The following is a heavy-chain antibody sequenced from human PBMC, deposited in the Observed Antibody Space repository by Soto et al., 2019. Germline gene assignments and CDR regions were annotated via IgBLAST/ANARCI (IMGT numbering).Heavy chain of an antibody. CDR2: IYHSGST. D-gene: IGHD6-13*01. V-gene: IGHV4-4*02. Sequence: PSETLSLTCAVSGGSISSSNWWSWVRQPPGKGLEWIGEIYHSGSTNYNPSLKSRVTISVDKSKNQFSLKLSSVTAADTAVYYCARDLRSGYSSSWYYYYYGMDVWGQGTTVTV. J-gene: IGHJ6*02. CDR1: GGSISSSNW. CDR3: ARDLRSGYSSSWYYYYYGMDV.